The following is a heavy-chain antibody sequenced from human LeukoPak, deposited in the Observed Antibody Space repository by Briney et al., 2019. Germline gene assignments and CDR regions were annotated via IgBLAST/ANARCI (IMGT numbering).Heavy chain of an antibody. J-gene: IGHJ6*04. V-gene: IGHV3-48*03. CDR3: AGDLRDTEPTGDYYYGMDV. CDR2: ISSSGSTI. CDR1: GFTFSSYE. Sequence: GRSLRLSCAASGFTFSSYEMNWVRQAPGKGLEWVSYISSSGSTIYYADSVKGRFTISRDNAKNSLYLQMNSLRAEDTAVYYCAGDLRDTEPTGDYYYGMDVWGKGTTVTVSS. D-gene: IGHD5-18*01.